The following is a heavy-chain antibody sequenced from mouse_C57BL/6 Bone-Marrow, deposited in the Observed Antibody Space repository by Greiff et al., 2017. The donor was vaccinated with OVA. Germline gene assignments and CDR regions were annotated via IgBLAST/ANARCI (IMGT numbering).Heavy chain of an antibody. Sequence: VQLQQSGAELVRPGASVKLSCTASGFNIKDDYMHWVKQRPEQGLEWIGWIDPENGDTEYASKFQGKATITADTSSNTAYLQLSSLTSEDTAVYYCTLTTGFDYWGQGTTLTVSS. J-gene: IGHJ2*01. V-gene: IGHV14-4*01. CDR2: IDPENGDT. CDR1: GFNIKDDY. D-gene: IGHD1-1*01. CDR3: TLTTGFDY.